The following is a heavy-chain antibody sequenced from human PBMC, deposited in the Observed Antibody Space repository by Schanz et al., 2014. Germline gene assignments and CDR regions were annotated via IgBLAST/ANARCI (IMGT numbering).Heavy chain of an antibody. CDR3: AREKGHGYSGLS. Sequence: QVLLVQSGAEVKQPGASVKVSCKASGYTFTNHYLHWVRQAPGQGLEWMGWIDPNSGGTNYAENFQGRVTMTRDTSITTAYMDLSGLTSDDTAVYYCAREKGHGYSGLSWGQGTLLAVSS. J-gene: IGHJ5*02. CDR2: IDPNSGGT. V-gene: IGHV1-2*02. CDR1: GYTFTNHY. D-gene: IGHD5-12*01.